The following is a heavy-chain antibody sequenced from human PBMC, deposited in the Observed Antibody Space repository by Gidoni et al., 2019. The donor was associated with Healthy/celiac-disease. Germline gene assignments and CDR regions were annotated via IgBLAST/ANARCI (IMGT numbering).Heavy chain of an antibody. Sequence: QLQLQESGPGLVKPSETLSLTCTVSGRSISSSSYYWGWIRQPPGKGLEWIGSIYYSGSTYYNPSLKSRVTISVDTSKNQFSLKLSSVTAADTAVYYCARQELSGWYGGWFDPWGQGTLVTVSS. D-gene: IGHD6-19*01. CDR1: GRSISSSSYY. J-gene: IGHJ5*02. CDR3: ARQELSGWYGGWFDP. V-gene: IGHV4-39*01. CDR2: IYYSGST.